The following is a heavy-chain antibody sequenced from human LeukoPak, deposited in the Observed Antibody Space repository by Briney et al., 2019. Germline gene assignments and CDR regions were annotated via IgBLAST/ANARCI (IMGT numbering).Heavy chain of an antibody. V-gene: IGHV4-30-4*08. CDR3: AREPHRLGPVGY. CDR1: GGSISSGDYY. D-gene: IGHD6-19*01. J-gene: IGHJ4*02. Sequence: PSQTLSLTCTVSGGSISSGDYYWSWIRQPPGKGLEWIGYIYYSGSTYYNPSLKSRVTISVDTSKNQFSLKLSSVTAADTAVYYCAREPHRLGPVGYWGQGTLVTVSS. CDR2: IYYSGST.